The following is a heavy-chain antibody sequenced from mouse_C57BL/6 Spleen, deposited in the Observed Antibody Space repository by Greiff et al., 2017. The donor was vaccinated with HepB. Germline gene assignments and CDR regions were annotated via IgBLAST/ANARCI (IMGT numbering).Heavy chain of an antibody. V-gene: IGHV1-55*01. CDR3: ASYYDYDVY. CDR2: IYPGSGST. Sequence: VQLQESGAELVKPGASVKMSCKASGYTFTSYWITWVKQRPGQGLEWIGDIYPGSGSTNYNEKFKSKATLTVDTSSSTAYMQLSSLTSEDSAVYYCASYYDYDVYWGQGTTLTVSS. CDR1: GYTFTSYW. J-gene: IGHJ2*01. D-gene: IGHD2-4*01.